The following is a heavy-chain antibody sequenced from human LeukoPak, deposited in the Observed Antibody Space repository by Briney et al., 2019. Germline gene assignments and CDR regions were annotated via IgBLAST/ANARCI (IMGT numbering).Heavy chain of an antibody. CDR2: IYTSGST. D-gene: IGHD2-15*01. J-gene: IGHJ5*02. V-gene: IGHV4-61*09. CDR3: ARAACSGGSCSFDP. CDR1: GGSISSGSYY. Sequence: PSQTLSLTCTVSGGSISSGSYYWSWIRQPAGKGLEWIGHIYTSGSTNYNPSLESRVTISVDTSKNQFSLKLSSVTAADTAVYYCARAACSGGSCSFDPWGQGTLVTVSS.